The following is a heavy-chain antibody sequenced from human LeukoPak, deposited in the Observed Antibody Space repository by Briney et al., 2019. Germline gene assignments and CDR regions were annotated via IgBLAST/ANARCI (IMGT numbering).Heavy chain of an antibody. CDR3: ASYYDSSGYWDYYYGVDV. CDR2: IGSSSSYI. D-gene: IGHD3-22*01. V-gene: IGHV3-21*01. Sequence: PGGSLRLSCAASGFTFSSYSMNWVRQAPGKGLEWVSSIGSSSSYIYYADSVKGRFTISRDNAKNSLYLQMNSLRAEDTAVYYCASYYDSSGYWDYYYGVDVWGQGTTVTVSS. CDR1: GFTFSSYS. J-gene: IGHJ6*02.